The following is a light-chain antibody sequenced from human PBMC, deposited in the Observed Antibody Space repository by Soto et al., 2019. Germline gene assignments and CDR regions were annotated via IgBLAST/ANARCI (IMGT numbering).Light chain of an antibody. V-gene: IGKV3-20*01. CDR2: GAS. CDR1: QSISNTY. CDR3: QQYGDSLWT. Sequence: EIVLTQSPGTLSLSPGERATLSCRASQSISNTYFAWYQQTPGQAPRLLIYGASIRASGIPDRFSGSGSGTDFTLTISRLEPEDFAVYYCQQYGDSLWTFGRGTRWIS. J-gene: IGKJ1*01.